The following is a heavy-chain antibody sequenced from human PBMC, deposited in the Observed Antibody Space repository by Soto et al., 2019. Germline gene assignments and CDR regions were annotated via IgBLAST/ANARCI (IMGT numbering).Heavy chain of an antibody. D-gene: IGHD3-9*01. CDR3: ARDIENTISRLAHYYYYGMDV. Sequence: ASVKVSCKASGYTFTSYDINWVRQATGQGLEWMGRMNPNGGNTSYAQKFQGRVTMTRDTSMSTAYMELSSLRSEDTAVYYCARDIENTISRLAHYYYYGMDVWGQGTTVTVS. CDR1: GYTFTSYD. V-gene: IGHV1-8*01. J-gene: IGHJ6*02. CDR2: MNPNGGNT.